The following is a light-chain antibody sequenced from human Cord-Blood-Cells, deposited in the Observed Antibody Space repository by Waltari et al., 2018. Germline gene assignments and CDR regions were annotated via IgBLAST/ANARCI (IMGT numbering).Light chain of an antibody. CDR3: QAWDSSTVV. CDR2: QDS. J-gene: IGLJ2*01. CDR1: KLGDKY. V-gene: IGLV3-1*01. Sequence: SYGLTQPPSVSVSPGQTASITCSGAKLGDKYACWYQQKPGQSPVLVIYQDSKRPSGIPERFSGSNSGNTATLTISGTQAMDEADYYCQAWDSSTVVFGGGTKLTVL.